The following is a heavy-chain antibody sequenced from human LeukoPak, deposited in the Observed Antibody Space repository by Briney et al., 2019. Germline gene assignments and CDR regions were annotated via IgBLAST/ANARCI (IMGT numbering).Heavy chain of an antibody. CDR3: ARHGVAGRAYYYYHMDV. Sequence: ASVKVSCKASGYTFTGYYMHWVRQAPGQGLEWMGWINPNSGGTNYAQKFQGRVTMTRDTSINTAYLQWSSLKASDTAMYYCARHGVAGRAYYYYHMDVWGKGTTVTVSS. V-gene: IGHV1-2*02. J-gene: IGHJ6*03. CDR1: GYTFTGYY. CDR2: INPNSGGT. D-gene: IGHD6-19*01.